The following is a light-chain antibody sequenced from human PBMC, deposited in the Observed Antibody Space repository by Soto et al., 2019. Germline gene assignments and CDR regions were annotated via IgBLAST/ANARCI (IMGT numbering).Light chain of an antibody. CDR3: SSYTSSSTVV. J-gene: IGLJ2*01. Sequence: QSVLTQPASVSGSPGQSITISCTGTSSDVGGYNYVSWYHQHPGKAPKLMIYDVSNRPSGVSNRFSGSKSGNTASLTISGLQAEDEAAYYCSSYTSSSTVVFAGGTKVTVL. CDR2: DVS. CDR1: SSDVGGYNY. V-gene: IGLV2-14*01.